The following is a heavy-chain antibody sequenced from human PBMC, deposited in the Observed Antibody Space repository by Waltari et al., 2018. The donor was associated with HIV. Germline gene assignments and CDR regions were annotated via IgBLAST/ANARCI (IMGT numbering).Heavy chain of an antibody. CDR2: VWHDGNNK. D-gene: IGHD1-26*01. V-gene: IGHV3-33*01. CDR1: GFSFSTYG. Sequence: QVQLVESGGGVVQPGRSLRLYCAASGFSFSTYGMHWVRQAQGKGLDWLAVVWHDGNNKYYADSVKGRFTISRDNLKNTLYLEMKSLRDDDTALYYCARDQWELLQSYYYYYMDVWGKGTTVTVSS. CDR3: ARDQWELLQSYYYYYMDV. J-gene: IGHJ6*03.